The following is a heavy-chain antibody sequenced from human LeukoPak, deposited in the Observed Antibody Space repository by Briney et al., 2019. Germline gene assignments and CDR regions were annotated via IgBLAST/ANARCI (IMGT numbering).Heavy chain of an antibody. CDR2: IGGSGGST. V-gene: IGHV3-23*01. J-gene: IGHJ4*02. D-gene: IGHD3-22*01. Sequence: GGSLRLSCAASGFRFNTYWMSWVRQAPGKGLEWVSAIGGSGGSTYYADSVKGRFTISRDNSKNTLYLQMNSLRAEDTAVYYCAKEGGLRYYDSSGYYPIDYWGQGTLVTVSS. CDR1: GFRFNTYW. CDR3: AKEGGLRYYDSSGYYPIDY.